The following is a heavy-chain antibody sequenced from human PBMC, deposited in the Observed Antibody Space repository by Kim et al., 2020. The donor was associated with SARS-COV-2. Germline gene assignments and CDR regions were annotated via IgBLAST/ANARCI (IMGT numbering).Heavy chain of an antibody. J-gene: IGHJ4*02. Sequence: GGSLRLSCAASGFTFSSYWMSWVRQAPGKGLEWVANIKQDGSEKYYVDSVKGRFTISRDNAKNSLYLQMNSLRAEDTAVYYCARDTIKAIHIFECGLDYWGQGTLVTVSS. CDR2: IKQDGSEK. D-gene: IGHD2-21*01. CDR3: ARDTIKAIHIFECGLDY. CDR1: GFTFSSYW. V-gene: IGHV3-7*01.